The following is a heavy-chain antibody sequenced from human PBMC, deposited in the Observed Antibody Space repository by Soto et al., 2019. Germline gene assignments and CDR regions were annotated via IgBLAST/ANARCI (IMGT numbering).Heavy chain of an antibody. V-gene: IGHV1-69*13. CDR3: ARDPSTINKLIGVWFDP. J-gene: IGHJ5*02. D-gene: IGHD4-4*01. CDR2: IKPISDIT. CDR1: GDTFGRFT. Sequence: SVKVPCKASGDTFGRFTINWVWQAPGQGLEWMGGIKPISDITNYAQRFQGRVTFTADASTSTVYLELSSLRSEDTAMYYCARDPSTINKLIGVWFDPWGQGTLVTVSS.